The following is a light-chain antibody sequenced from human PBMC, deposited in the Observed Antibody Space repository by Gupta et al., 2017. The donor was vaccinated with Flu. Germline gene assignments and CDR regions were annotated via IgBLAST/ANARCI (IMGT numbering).Light chain of an antibody. CDR3: QQSYSTPYT. J-gene: IGKJ2*01. CDR1: QTISNY. Sequence: GDRITISFRASQTISNYLKWYQQKPGKAPKLLIYSASSLQSEVPSRFSGSGSGTDFTLTINSLQPEDFATYFCQQSYSTPYTFGQGTKLEIK. V-gene: IGKV1-39*01. CDR2: SAS.